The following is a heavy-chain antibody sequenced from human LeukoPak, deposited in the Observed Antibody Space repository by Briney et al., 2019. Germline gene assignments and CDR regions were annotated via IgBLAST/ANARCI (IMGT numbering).Heavy chain of an antibody. CDR2: IYNGGRT. V-gene: IGHV4-4*07. Sequence: PSETLSLTCTVSGDSISSYYWSWIRQPAGKGLECIGRIYNGGRTSYNPSLKSRVTMSVDTSKNQFSLKLSSVTAADTAVYYCAREDSDYGVTYFDYWGQGTLVTVSS. D-gene: IGHD4-17*01. J-gene: IGHJ4*02. CDR3: AREDSDYGVTYFDY. CDR1: GDSISSYY.